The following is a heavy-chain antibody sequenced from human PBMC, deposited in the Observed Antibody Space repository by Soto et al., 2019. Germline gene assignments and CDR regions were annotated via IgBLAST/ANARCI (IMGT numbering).Heavy chain of an antibody. CDR3: ASSYGSGYRAFDY. CDR2: INPILSMS. V-gene: IGHV1-69*02. CDR1: GDTFTFYS. D-gene: IGHD3-10*01. J-gene: IGHJ4*02. Sequence: QVQLVQSGAEVKKPGSSVRVSCKASGDTFTFYSINWVRQAPGLGLEWMGRINPILSMSNYAQRFQDRVTMTADKSTSTAYMELSSLRSEDTAMYYCASSYGSGYRAFDYWGQGALVTVSS.